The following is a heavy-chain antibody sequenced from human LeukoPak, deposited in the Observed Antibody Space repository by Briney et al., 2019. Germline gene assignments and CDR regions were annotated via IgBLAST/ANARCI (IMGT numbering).Heavy chain of an antibody. D-gene: IGHD4-17*01. J-gene: IGHJ4*02. Sequence: GGSLRLSCAASGFTFSSYSMKWVRQAPGKGLEWVSSISSSSSYIYYADSVKGRFTISRDNAKNSLYLQMNSLRAEDTAVYYCATATTVTRVGYWGQGTLVTVSS. CDR3: ATATTVTRVGY. CDR1: GFTFSSYS. CDR2: ISSSSSYI. V-gene: IGHV3-21*01.